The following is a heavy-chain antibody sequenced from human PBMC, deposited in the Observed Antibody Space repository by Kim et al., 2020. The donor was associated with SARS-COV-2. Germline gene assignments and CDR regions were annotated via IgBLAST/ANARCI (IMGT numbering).Heavy chain of an antibody. V-gene: IGHV4-31*03. CDR2: IYYSGST. CDR1: GGSISSGGYY. D-gene: IGHD3-10*01. J-gene: IGHJ4*02. CDR3: ARDLVRGVTYGGFDY. Sequence: SETLSLTCTVSGGSISSGGYYWSWIRQHPGKGLEWIGYIYYSGSTYYNPSLKSRVTISVDTSKNQFSLKLSSVTAADTAVYYCARDLVRGVTYGGFDYWGQGTLVTVSS.